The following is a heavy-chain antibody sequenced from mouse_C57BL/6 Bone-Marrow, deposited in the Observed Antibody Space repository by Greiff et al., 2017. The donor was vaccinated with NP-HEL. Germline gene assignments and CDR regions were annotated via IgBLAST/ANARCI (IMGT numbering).Heavy chain of an antibody. CDR2: IHPNSGST. CDR3: ARRGDYYGSFCFDY. D-gene: IGHD1-1*01. CDR1: GYTFTSYW. J-gene: IGHJ2*01. V-gene: IGHV1-64*01. Sequence: VKLQQPGAELVKPGASVKLSCKASGYTFTSYWMHWVKQRPGQGLEWIGMIHPNSGSTNYNEKFKSKATLTVDKSSSTAYMQLSSLTSEDSAVYYCARRGDYYGSFCFDYWGQGTTLTVSS.